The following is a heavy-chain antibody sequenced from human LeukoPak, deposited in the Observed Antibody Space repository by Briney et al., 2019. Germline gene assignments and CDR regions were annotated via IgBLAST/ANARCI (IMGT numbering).Heavy chain of an antibody. CDR1: GGSISSYY. D-gene: IGHD3-22*01. CDR3: ARASDSSGYKSYYFDY. V-gene: IGHV4-4*07. Sequence: SETLSLTCTVSGGSISSYYWSWIRQPAGKGLEWIGRIYTSGSTNYSPSLKSRVTMSVDTSKNQFSLKLSSVTAADTAVYYCARASDSSGYKSYYFDYWGQGTLVTVSS. CDR2: IYTSGST. J-gene: IGHJ4*02.